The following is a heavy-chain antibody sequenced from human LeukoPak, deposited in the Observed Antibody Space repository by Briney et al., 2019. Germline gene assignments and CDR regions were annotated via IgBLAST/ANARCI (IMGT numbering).Heavy chain of an antibody. J-gene: IGHJ4*02. CDR2: IIPIFGTA. CDR1: GGTFSSYA. V-gene: IGHV1-69*13. Sequence: SVKVSCKASGGTFSSYAISWVRQAPGQGLEWMGGIIPIFGTANYAQKFQGRVTITADESTSTAYMELSSLRSEDTAVYYCARGHYYDSSGHENLDYWGQGTLVTVSS. CDR3: ARGHYYDSSGHENLDY. D-gene: IGHD3-22*01.